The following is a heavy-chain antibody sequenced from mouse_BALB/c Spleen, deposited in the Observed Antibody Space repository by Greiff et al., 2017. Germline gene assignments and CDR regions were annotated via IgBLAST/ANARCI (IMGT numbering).Heavy chain of an antibody. D-gene: IGHD2-9*01. CDR1: GFTFSSYG. J-gene: IGHJ3*01. V-gene: IGHV5-6-3*01. Sequence: EVQVVESGGGLVQPGGSLKLSCAASGFTFSSYGMSWVRQTPDKRLELVATINSNGGSTYYPDSVKGRFTISRDNAKNTLYLQMTSLRSEDTAMYYCARGAYYGSFAYWGQGTLVTVSA. CDR3: ARGAYYGSFAY. CDR2: INSNGGST.